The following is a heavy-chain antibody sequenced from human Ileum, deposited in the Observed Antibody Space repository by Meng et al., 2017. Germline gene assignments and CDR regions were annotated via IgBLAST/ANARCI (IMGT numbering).Heavy chain of an antibody. CDR1: GDSISSGNW. V-gene: IGHV4-4*02. Sequence: QVRPRESGPGLGKPSGTLSLTCAVSGDSISSGNWWNGVRQSPGKGLEWIGEIFHGGTTNYNPSLKNRVTLLMDKSKNQFSLQLTSVTAADTAVFYCARGIGDIRVGFDYWGQGILVTVSS. CDR3: ARGIGDIRVGFDY. J-gene: IGHJ4*02. D-gene: IGHD5-12*01. CDR2: IFHGGTT.